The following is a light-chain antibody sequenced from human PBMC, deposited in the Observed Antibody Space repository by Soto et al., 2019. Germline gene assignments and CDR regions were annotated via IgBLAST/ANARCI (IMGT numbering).Light chain of an antibody. V-gene: IGLV2-14*01. CDR1: SSDVGRYNY. CDR2: EGT. Sequence: QSVLTQPASVSGSPGQSITISCTGTSSDVGRYNYVSWYQQHTGKAPQVIIFEGTNRPSGVSNLFSGSKSGNTASLTISGLQAADEADYYCTSYTSSSTRVFGTGTKLTVL. J-gene: IGLJ1*01. CDR3: TSYTSSSTRV.